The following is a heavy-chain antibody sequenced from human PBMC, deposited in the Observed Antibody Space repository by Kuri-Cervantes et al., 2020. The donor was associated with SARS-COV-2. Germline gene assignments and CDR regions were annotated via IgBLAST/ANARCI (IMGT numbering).Heavy chain of an antibody. CDR2: ISGSGGST. J-gene: IGHJ4*02. CDR3: ARLASGEFSNFDY. Sequence: GGSLRLSCAASGFTFSSYAMSWVRRAPGKGLEWVSAISGSGGSTYYADSVKGRFTISRDNSKNTLYLQMNSLRAEDTAVYYCARLASGEFSNFDYWGQGTLVTVSS. D-gene: IGHD3-16*02. CDR1: GFTFSSYA. V-gene: IGHV3-23*01.